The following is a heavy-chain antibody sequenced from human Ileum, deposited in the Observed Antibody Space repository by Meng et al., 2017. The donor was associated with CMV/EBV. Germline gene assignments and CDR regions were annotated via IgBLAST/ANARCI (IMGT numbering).Heavy chain of an antibody. CDR3: AKWAQSSRWPPDPFDP. J-gene: IGHJ5*02. CDR2: ISAYNGNT. Sequence: QVQLVLSGAEVKTPXXSVSVSXKTSGFTFTSYGTTWVRQAPGQGLEYMGWISAYNGNTNYAQKFLCRATMTTDASTSTAYMELRSLTSDDTAVYYCAKWAQSSRWPPDPFDPRGQGTLVTVSS. V-gene: IGHV1-18*04. D-gene: IGHD6-13*01. CDR1: GFTFTSYG.